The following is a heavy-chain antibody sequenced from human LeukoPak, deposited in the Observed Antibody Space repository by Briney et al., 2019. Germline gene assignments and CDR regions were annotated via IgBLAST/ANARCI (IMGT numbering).Heavy chain of an antibody. J-gene: IGHJ3*02. CDR3: ARTPLYSDDAFDI. Sequence: ASVKVSCKASGYTFTGYYMHWVRQAPGQGLEWMGWINPNSGGTNYAQKFQGWVTMTRDTSISTAYMELSRLRSDDTAVYYCARTPLYSDDAFDIWGQGTMVTVSS. CDR1: GYTFTGYY. CDR2: INPNSGGT. D-gene: IGHD2-15*01. V-gene: IGHV1-2*04.